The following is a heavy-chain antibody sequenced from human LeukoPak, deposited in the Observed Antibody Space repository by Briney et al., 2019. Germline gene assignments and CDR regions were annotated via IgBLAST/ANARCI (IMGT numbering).Heavy chain of an antibody. CDR3: AKVSLGYCSSTNGLETDY. CDR1: GFTFSSYA. D-gene: IGHD2-2*01. Sequence: GGSLRLSCAASGFTFSSYAMHWVRQAPGKGLEWVAFIRYDGSNKYYADSVKGRFTISRDNSKNTLYLQMNSLRAVDTAVYYCAKVSLGYCSSTNGLETDYWGQGTLVTVSS. J-gene: IGHJ4*02. CDR2: IRYDGSNK. V-gene: IGHV3-30*02.